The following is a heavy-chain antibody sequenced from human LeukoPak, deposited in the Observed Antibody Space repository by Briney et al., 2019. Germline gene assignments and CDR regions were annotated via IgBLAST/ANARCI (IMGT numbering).Heavy chain of an antibody. CDR2: ISAYNGNT. J-gene: IGHJ5*02. CDR1: GYTFTSYG. D-gene: IGHD2-15*01. V-gene: IGHV1-18*01. Sequence: ASVKVSCKASGYTFTSYGISWVRQAPGQGLEWMGWISAYNGNTNYAQKLQGRVTMTTDTFTSTAYMELRSLRSDDTAVYYCAREGYCSGGSCYKDWFDPWGQGTLVTVSS. CDR3: AREGYCSGGSCYKDWFDP.